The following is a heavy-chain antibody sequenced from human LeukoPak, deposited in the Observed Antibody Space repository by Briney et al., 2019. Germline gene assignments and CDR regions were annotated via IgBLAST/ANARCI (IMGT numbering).Heavy chain of an antibody. CDR3: AKRPLDY. Sequence: PGGSLRLSCAASGFTFGPYWMSWVRQAPGKGLEWVANINGDGNERFYVDSVKGRFTISRDNAKNSLYLQMSSLRAEDTAVYYCAKRPLDYWGQGTLVTVSS. CDR2: INGDGNER. V-gene: IGHV3-7*01. CDR1: GFTFGPYW. J-gene: IGHJ4*02.